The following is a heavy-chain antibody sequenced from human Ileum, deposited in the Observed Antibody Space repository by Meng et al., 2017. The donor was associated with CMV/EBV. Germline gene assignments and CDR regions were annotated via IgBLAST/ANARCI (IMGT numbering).Heavy chain of an antibody. CDR3: ARVVSGSYFDY. J-gene: IGHJ4*02. D-gene: IGHD1-26*01. CDR1: GFAFSDYS. V-gene: IGHV3-48*04. CDR2: ISGSSSTI. Sequence: GESLKISCAASGFAFSDYSLNWVRQAPGKGLEWVSYISGSSSTIYYADSVKGRFTISRDNAKNSLFLQMNSLRAEDTAVYYCARVVSGSYFDYWGQGTLVTVSS.